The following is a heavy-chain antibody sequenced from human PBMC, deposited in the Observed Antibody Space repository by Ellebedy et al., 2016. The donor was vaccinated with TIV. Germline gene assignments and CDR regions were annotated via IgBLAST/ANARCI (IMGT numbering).Heavy chain of an antibody. CDR2: ISSSSSYI. Sequence: PGGSLRLSCAASGFTFSSYSMNWVRQAPGKVLGWVSSISSSSSYIYYADSVKGRFTISRDNAKNSLYLQMNSLRAEDTAVYYCARGDPYDSRGYYVHGDAFDIWGQGTMVTVSS. CDR3: ARGDPYDSRGYYVHGDAFDI. J-gene: IGHJ3*02. D-gene: IGHD3-22*01. CDR1: GFTFSSYS. V-gene: IGHV3-21*04.